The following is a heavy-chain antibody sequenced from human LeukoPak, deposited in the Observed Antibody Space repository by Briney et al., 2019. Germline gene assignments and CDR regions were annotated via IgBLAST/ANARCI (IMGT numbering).Heavy chain of an antibody. CDR2: INPNTGGT. V-gene: IGHV1-2*06. J-gene: IGHJ3*02. CDR3: ARGYQAAFDI. Sequence: ASVKVSCKASGYTFTGYYMHWVRQAPGQGLEWMGRINPNTGGTDYAQEFQGRVTLTRDTYISTAYMELSRLTSDDTAVYYCARGYQAAFDIWGEGTMVTVSS. CDR1: GYTFTGYY. D-gene: IGHD6-13*01.